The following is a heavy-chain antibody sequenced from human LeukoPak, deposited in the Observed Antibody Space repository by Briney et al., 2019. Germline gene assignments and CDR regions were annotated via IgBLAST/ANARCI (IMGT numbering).Heavy chain of an antibody. J-gene: IGHJ4*02. CDR1: GGSIASGSISSGGYY. D-gene: IGHD5-24*01. CDR2: INYSGSA. Sequence: PSETLSLTCTVSGGSIASGSISSGGYYWSWIRQHPGKGLEWIGYINYSGSAYYNPSLKSRVTISADTSKNQFSLKLTSVTAADTAVYYCAREMATIPYFDYWGQGTLVTVSS. CDR3: AREMATIPYFDY. V-gene: IGHV4-31*03.